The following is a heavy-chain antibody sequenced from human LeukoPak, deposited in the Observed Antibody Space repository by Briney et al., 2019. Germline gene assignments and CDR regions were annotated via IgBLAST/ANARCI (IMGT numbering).Heavy chain of an antibody. V-gene: IGHV3-11*05. CDR2: ITSSSSDT. D-gene: IGHD3-9*01. J-gene: IGHJ4*02. Sequence: PGGSLRLSCAASGFTFSDYYMSWIHQAPGKGLEWISYITSSSSDTNYADSVKGRFTISRDNAKKSLYLQMNSLRAEDTAVYYCARDYDILTGYFRGGFDYWGQGTLVTVSS. CDR1: GFTFSDYY. CDR3: ARDYDILTGYFRGGFDY.